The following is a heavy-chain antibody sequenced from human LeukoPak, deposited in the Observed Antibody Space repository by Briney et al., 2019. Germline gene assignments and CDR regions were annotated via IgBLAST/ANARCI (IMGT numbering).Heavy chain of an antibody. D-gene: IGHD2-15*01. CDR3: ARGRGYCSGGSCYSPTFDY. V-gene: IGHV4-34*01. CDR2: INHSGST. CDR1: GGSFSGYY. J-gene: IGHJ4*02. Sequence: PSETLSLTCAVYGGSFSGYYWSWIRQPPGEGLEWIGEINHSGSTNYNPSLKSRVTISVDTSKNQFSLKLSSVTAADTAVYYCARGRGYCSGGSCYSPTFDYWGQGTLVTVSS.